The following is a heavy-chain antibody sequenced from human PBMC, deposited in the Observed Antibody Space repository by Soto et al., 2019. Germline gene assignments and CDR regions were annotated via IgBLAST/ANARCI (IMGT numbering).Heavy chain of an antibody. CDR1: GGSFSGYY. J-gene: IGHJ5*02. CDR2: INHSGST. Sequence: QVQLQQWGAGLLKPSETLSLTCAVYGGSFSGYYWSWIRQPPGKGLEWIGEINHSGSTNYNQSLKSRVTISVDTSKNQFSLKLSSVTAADTAVYYCARGLDSGYDYVFEWFDPWGQGTLVTVSS. CDR3: ARGLDSGYDYVFEWFDP. D-gene: IGHD5-12*01. V-gene: IGHV4-34*01.